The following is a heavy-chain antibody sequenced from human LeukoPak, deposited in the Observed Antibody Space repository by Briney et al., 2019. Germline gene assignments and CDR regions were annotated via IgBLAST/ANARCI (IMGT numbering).Heavy chain of an antibody. CDR1: GFTFSSYA. CDR3: AKGFSSTTPRGYFDY. D-gene: IGHD2-2*01. CDR2: ISGSGGST. Sequence: GGSRRLSCAASGFTFSSYAMSWVRQAPGKGLEWVSAISGSGGSTYYADSVEGRFTISRDNSKNTLYLQMNSLRAEDTAVYYCAKGFSSTTPRGYFDYWGQGTLVTVSS. V-gene: IGHV3-23*01. J-gene: IGHJ4*02.